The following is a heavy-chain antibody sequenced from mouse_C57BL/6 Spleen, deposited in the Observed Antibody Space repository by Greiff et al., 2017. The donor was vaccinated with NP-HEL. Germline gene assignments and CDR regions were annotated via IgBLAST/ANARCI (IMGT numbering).Heavy chain of an antibody. D-gene: IGHD1-1*01. Sequence: QVQLQQPGAELVKPGASVKLSCKASGYTFTSYWMQWVKQRPGQGLEWIGDIDPSDSYTNYNQKFKGKATLTVDTSSSTAYMQLSSLTSEDSAVYYCARGGYYYGSSYDYAVDYWGQGTSVTVSS. J-gene: IGHJ4*01. CDR2: IDPSDSYT. CDR3: ARGGYYYGSSYDYAVDY. V-gene: IGHV1-50*01. CDR1: GYTFTSYW.